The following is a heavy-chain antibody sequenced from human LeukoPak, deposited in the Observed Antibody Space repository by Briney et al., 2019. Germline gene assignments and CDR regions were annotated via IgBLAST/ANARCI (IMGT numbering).Heavy chain of an antibody. V-gene: IGHV4-39*01. D-gene: IGHD6-19*01. CDR1: GGSISSSSYY. CDR2: IYYSGST. Sequence: KVSETLSLTCTVSGGSISSSSYYWGWIRQPPGKGLEWIGSIYYSGSTYYNPSLKSRVTISVDTSKNQFSLNLSSVTAADTAVYCCARHVSAYSSGLPYYMDVWGKGTTVTVSS. J-gene: IGHJ6*03. CDR3: ARHVSAYSSGLPYYMDV.